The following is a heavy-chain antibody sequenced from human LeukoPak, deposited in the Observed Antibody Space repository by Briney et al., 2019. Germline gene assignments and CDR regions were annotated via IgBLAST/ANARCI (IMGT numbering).Heavy chain of an antibody. J-gene: IGHJ5*02. V-gene: IGHV3-23*01. D-gene: IGHD5-18*01. CDR1: GFSFTSYA. Sequence: GGSLRLSCAASGFSFTSYAMSWVRQAPGKGLEWVSAISGSGGSTYYADAVKRRFTISRDNSRSTLYLQVSSLRAEDTAVYYCAKDRGNNYGLGVSWGQGTLVTVSS. CDR3: AKDRGNNYGLGVS. CDR2: ISGSGGST.